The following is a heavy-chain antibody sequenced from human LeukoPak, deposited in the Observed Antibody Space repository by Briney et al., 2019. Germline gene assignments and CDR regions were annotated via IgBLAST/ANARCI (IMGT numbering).Heavy chain of an antibody. Sequence: SETLSLTCTVSGGSISTSSYYWGWIRQPPGKGLEWIGSSFYSGTTYSKPSLKSRFTISVDTTKNQFSLKLSSLTAADTAVYYFARERMVYGIRGEFVYWGPGTLVTVSS. CDR3: ARERMVYGIRGEFVY. D-gene: IGHD2-8*01. CDR1: GGSISTSSYY. CDR2: SFYSGTT. V-gene: IGHV4-39*07. J-gene: IGHJ4*02.